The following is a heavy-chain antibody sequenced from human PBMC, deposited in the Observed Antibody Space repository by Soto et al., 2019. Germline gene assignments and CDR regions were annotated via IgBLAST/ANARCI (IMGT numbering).Heavy chain of an antibody. CDR2: INHSGST. CDR1: GGSFSGYY. V-gene: IGHV4-34*01. Sequence: PSETLSLTCAVYGGSFSGYYWSWIRQPPGKGLEWIGEINHSGSTNYNPSLKSRVTISVDTSKNQFSLKLSSVTAADTAVYYCVRSNIITIFGVVPYYFDYWGQGTLVTVSS. D-gene: IGHD3-3*01. CDR3: VRSNIITIFGVVPYYFDY. J-gene: IGHJ4*02.